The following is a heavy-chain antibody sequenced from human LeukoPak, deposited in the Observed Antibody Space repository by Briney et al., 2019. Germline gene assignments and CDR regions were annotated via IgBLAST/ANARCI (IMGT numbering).Heavy chain of an antibody. J-gene: IGHJ4*02. D-gene: IGHD5-18*01. Sequence: PSETLSLTCTVSGGSISSYYWSWIRQPAGKGLEWIGRIYTSGSTNYNPSLKSRVTISVDTSKNQFSLKLSSVTAADTAVYYCARADTAMDTPSYFDYWGQGTLVTVSS. CDR1: GGSISSYY. CDR3: ARADTAMDTPSYFDY. CDR2: IYTSGST. V-gene: IGHV4-4*07.